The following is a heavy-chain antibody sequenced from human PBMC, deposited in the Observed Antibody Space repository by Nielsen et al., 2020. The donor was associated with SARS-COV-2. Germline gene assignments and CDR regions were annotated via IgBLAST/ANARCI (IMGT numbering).Heavy chain of an antibody. CDR2: INAGNGNT. J-gene: IGHJ4*02. V-gene: IGHV1-3*01. Sequence: ASVKVSCKASGYTFTSYAMHWVRQAPGQRLEWMGWINAGNGNTKYSQKFQGRVTITRDTSASTAYMELSSLRSEDTAVYYCARDGPTRATATDYWGQGTLVTVS. CDR1: GYTFTSYA. D-gene: IGHD2-2*01. CDR3: ARDGPTRATATDY.